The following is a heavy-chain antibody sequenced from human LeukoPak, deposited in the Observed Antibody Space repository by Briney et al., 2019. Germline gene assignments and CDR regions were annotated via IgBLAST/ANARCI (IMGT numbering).Heavy chain of an antibody. J-gene: IGHJ5*02. Sequence: PSETLSLTCTVSGGSISSYYWSWIRQPAGKRLEWIGRIYTSGSTNYNPSLKSRVTISVDTSKNQFSLKLSSVTAADTAVYYCARSVLRFLEWSEARFDPWGQGTLVTVSS. V-gene: IGHV4-4*07. CDR2: IYTSGST. CDR3: ARSVLRFLEWSEARFDP. D-gene: IGHD3-3*01. CDR1: GGSISSYY.